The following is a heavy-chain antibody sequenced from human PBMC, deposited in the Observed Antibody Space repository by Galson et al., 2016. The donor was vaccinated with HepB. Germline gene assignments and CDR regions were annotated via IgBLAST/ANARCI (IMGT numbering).Heavy chain of an antibody. J-gene: IGHJ4*03. D-gene: IGHD2-15*01. CDR2: ISVYNGNT. CDR3: ARDSDCSGGNCYFDS. Sequence: SVKVSCKASGYTFSAYGTTWVRQAPGQGLEWMGWISVYNGNTNYAQRFRGRVTMTTDTSTSTAYMELRSLRSDDTAVYYCARDSDCSGGNCYFDSWGQGTLVTV. V-gene: IGHV1-18*01. CDR1: GYTFSAYG.